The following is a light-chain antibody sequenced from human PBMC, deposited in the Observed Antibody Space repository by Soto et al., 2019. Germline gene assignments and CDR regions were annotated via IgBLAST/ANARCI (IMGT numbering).Light chain of an antibody. CDR3: QHYGSSQWTFGQWT. J-gene: IGKJ1*01. CDR2: GAS. Sequence: EIVLTQSPGTLSLSPGERATLSCRASQSVSSSYLAWYQQQPGQAPRLLIYGASSRATGIPDRFSGSGSGTDVTLTISRLEPEDFAVYFCQHYGSSQWTFGQWTFGQGTKVEIK. V-gene: IGKV3-20*01. CDR1: QSVSSSY.